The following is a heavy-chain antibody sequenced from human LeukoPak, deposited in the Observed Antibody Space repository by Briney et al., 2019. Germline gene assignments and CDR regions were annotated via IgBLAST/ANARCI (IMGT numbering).Heavy chain of an antibody. CDR3: ARAGRDGMRYYFDY. D-gene: IGHD5-24*01. V-gene: IGHV3-64*01. CDR1: GFTFSSYA. Sequence: PGGSLRLSCAASGFTFSSYAMHWVRQAPGKGLEYVSAISSNGGSTYYANSVKGRFTISRDNSKNTLYLQMGSLRAEDMAVNYCARAGRDGMRYYFDYWGQGTLVTLSS. J-gene: IGHJ4*02. CDR2: ISSNGGST.